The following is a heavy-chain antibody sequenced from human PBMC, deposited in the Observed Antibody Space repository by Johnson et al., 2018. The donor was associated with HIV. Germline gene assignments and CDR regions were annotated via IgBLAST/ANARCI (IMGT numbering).Heavy chain of an antibody. J-gene: IGHJ3*02. V-gene: IGHV3-9*01. D-gene: IGHD3-10*01. CDR1: GFTFDDYA. CDR2: ISWNSGSI. Sequence: VQLVESGGGLVQPGRSLRLSCAASGFTFDDYAMHWVRQAPGKGLEWVSGISWNSGSIGYVDSVKGRFTISRDNAKNSLYLQMNSLRAEDTAVYYCATEYGSGSYYTYAFDIWGQGTMVTVSS. CDR3: ATEYGSGSYYTYAFDI.